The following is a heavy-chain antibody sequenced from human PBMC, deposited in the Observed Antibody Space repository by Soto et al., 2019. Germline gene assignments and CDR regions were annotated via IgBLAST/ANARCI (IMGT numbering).Heavy chain of an antibody. CDR1: GYTFTSYA. CDR3: ARDLGGWPDY. CDR2: INAGNNNT. V-gene: IGHV1-3*01. J-gene: IGHJ4*02. D-gene: IGHD2-15*01. Sequence: VASVKVSCKASGYTFTSYAMHWVRQAPGQRLEWMGWINAGNNNTKYLQKFQGRVTITRDTSASTAYMELSSLRSEDTAVYYCARDLGGWPDYWGQGTLVTVSS.